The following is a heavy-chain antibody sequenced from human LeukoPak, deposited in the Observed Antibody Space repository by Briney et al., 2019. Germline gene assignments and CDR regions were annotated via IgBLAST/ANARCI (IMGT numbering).Heavy chain of an antibody. CDR1: GFTFTNYW. V-gene: IGHV3-7*01. J-gene: IGHJ6*02. Sequence: GGSLRLSCVGSGFTFTNYWMNWVRQAPGKGLEWVANINQDGSQKYCVDSVKGRFTISDNAKNSVYLQMNSLRAEDTAVYYCARAMDVWGQGTTVTVSS. CDR2: INQDGSQK. CDR3: ARAMDV.